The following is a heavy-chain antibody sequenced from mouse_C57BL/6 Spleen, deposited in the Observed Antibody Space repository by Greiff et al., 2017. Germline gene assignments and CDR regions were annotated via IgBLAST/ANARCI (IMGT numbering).Heavy chain of an antibody. CDR2: IGPSGSYT. J-gene: IGHJ2*01. CDR3: ARDRDDYGVDY. Sequence: QVLLLQPGAGLVMPGASVKLSCAASGYTFTSYWMPWVRQSPGQGLEWIGAIGPSGSYTNYQQNFKGHFTFTVDKATITAYLQMSRLTSEDTAVYYCARDRDDYGVDYYGRGNAPTVTA. V-gene: IGHV1-69*01. CDR1: GYTFTSYW. D-gene: IGHD1-2*01.